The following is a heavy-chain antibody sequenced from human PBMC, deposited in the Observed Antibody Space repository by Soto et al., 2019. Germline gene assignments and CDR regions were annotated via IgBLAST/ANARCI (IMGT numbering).Heavy chain of an antibody. CDR3: AKGGSSSARYFDR. Sequence: VQVVESGGGVVQPGRSLRLSCPASGFSFSSYGMHWVRQAPGKGLEWVAIMSWDGNNKYYADSVSGRFTISRDSYTNTLFLQMKSLRVEDTDMYYCAKGGSSSARYFDRWGQGTLVTVSS. J-gene: IGHJ5*02. CDR1: GFSFSSYG. D-gene: IGHD6-6*01. CDR2: MSWDGNNK. V-gene: IGHV3-30*18.